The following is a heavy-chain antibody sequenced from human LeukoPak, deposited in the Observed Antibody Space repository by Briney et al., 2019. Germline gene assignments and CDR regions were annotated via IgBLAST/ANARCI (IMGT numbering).Heavy chain of an antibody. V-gene: IGHV3-21*04. D-gene: IGHD3-3*01. CDR3: AKEQNYDFWSGYYRSLGLVDYYYGMDV. J-gene: IGHJ6*02. Sequence: PGGSLRLSCAASRFTFSTYTMNWVRQAPGKGLEWVSSISSSSSYIYYADSVKGRFTISRDNSKNSLYLQMNSLRTEDTALYYCAKEQNYDFWSGYYRSLGLVDYYYGMDVWGQGTTVTVSS. CDR1: RFTFSTYT. CDR2: ISSSSSYI.